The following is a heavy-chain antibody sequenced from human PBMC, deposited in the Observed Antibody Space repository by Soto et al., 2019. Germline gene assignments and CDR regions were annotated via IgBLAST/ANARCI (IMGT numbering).Heavy chain of an antibody. J-gene: IGHJ4*02. CDR2: IYHSGST. V-gene: IGHV4-30-2*01. CDR3: ARGMTTVTTFDY. D-gene: IGHD4-17*01. Sequence: SETLSLTCAVSGGSISSGGYSCNWIRQPPGKGLEWIGYIYHSGSTYYNPSLKSRVTISVDRSKNQFSLKLSSVTAADTAEYYCARGMTTVTTFDYWGQGTLVTVSS. CDR1: GGSISSGGYS.